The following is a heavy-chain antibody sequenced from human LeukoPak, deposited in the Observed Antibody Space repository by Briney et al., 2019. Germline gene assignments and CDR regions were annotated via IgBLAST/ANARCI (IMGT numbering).Heavy chain of an antibody. D-gene: IGHD7-27*01. V-gene: IGHV1-18*01. J-gene: IGHJ6*03. CDR1: GYTFTSYG. CDR2: ISAYNGNT. Sequence: ASVKVSCKASGYTFTSYGISWVRQAPGQGLEWMGWISAYNGNTNYAQKLQGRVTMTTDTSTSTAYMELRSLRSEDTAVYYCARELGINYYYYMDVWGKGTTVTVSS. CDR3: ARELGINYYYYMDV.